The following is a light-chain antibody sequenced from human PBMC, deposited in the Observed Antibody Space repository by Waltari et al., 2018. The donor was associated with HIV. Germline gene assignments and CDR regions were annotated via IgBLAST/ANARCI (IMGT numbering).Light chain of an antibody. Sequence: GGSSNIGADYDVHWYQQIPGTAPKLLIPGNKNRPSGVPDRFSASKSGTSASLAITGLQAEDEADYFCQSYDRSLSASVVFGGGTKLTVL. V-gene: IGLV1-40*01. CDR3: QSYDRSLSASVV. CDR1: SSNIGADYD. J-gene: IGLJ2*01. CDR2: GNK.